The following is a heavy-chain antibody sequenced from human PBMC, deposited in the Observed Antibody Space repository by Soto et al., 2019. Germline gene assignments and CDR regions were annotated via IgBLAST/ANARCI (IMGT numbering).Heavy chain of an antibody. CDR1: GYTFTGYF. CDR3: ARGGGTILAPLP. D-gene: IGHD3-3*01. J-gene: IGHJ5*02. V-gene: IGHV1-2*02. Sequence: QVQLVQSGAEVKKPGASVKVSCKASGYTFTGYFMHWMQQAPGQGLEWMGWINSNSGATKYAQKFQGRVTLSRDTSISTAYMELSGLRSDDTAVYYCARGGGTILAPLPWGQGTLVTVSS. CDR2: INSNSGAT.